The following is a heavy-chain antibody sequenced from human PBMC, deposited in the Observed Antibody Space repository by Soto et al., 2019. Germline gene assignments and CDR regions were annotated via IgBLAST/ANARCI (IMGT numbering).Heavy chain of an antibody. Sequence: PGGSLRISCAASGFTFSTYTMIWVRRAPGKGLEWVSTINGGGGSPSYADSVQGRFTISRDNPKNTLYLQLNSLTVDDTATYYCAKARCSTSNCYVPDYWXQGAPVTVSS. CDR3: AKARCSTSNCYVPDY. CDR2: INGGGGSP. V-gene: IGHV3-23*01. D-gene: IGHD2-2*01. CDR1: GFTFSTYT. J-gene: IGHJ4*02.